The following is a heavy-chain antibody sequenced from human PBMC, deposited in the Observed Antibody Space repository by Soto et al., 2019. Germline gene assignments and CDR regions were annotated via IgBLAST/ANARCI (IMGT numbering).Heavy chain of an antibody. CDR2: IYYSGST. D-gene: IGHD3-16*01. CDR3: ARHWGFWADY. V-gene: IGHV4-59*08. Sequence: PSXTLSLTCTVSGGSMSSYYWSWIRQPPVKALEWIGYIYYSGSTNYNPSLKSRVTISVDTSKNQFSLKLSSVTAADTAVYYCARHWGFWADYWGQGTLVTVSS. CDR1: GGSMSSYY. J-gene: IGHJ4*02.